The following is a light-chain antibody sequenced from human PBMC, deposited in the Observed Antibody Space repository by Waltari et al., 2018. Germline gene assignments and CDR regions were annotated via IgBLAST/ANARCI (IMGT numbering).Light chain of an antibody. V-gene: IGLV2-8*01. J-gene: IGLJ2*01. CDR3: SSYAGSNNLGI. CDR1: SSDVGGYNY. Sequence: QSALTQPPSASGSPGPSVTISCPGTSSDVGGYNYVSWYQQYPGKAPKLMIYEVSKRPSGVPDRFSGSKSGNTASLTVSGLQAEDEADYYCSSYAGSNNLGIFGGGTKLTVL. CDR2: EVS.